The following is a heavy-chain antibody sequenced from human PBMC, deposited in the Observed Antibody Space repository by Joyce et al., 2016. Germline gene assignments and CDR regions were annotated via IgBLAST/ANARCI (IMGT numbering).Heavy chain of an antibody. J-gene: IGHJ4*02. CDR1: GFTFSSYS. V-gene: IGHV3-21*01. Sequence: EVQLVESGGGLVKPGGSLRLSCAASGFTFSSYSMSWVRQAPGKGLGWVSSLSSSSSYIKYTDSVKGRFTISRDNAKNSLYLQMNSLRVEDTAVYYCARSSYTNGILDYWDQGTLVTVSS. CDR3: ARSSYTNGILDY. D-gene: IGHD2-8*01. CDR2: LSSSSSYI.